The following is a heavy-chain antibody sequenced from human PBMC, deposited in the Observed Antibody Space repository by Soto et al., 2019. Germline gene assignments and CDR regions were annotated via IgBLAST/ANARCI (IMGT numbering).Heavy chain of an antibody. Sequence: DVPLLESGGGLVQPGGSLRLSCAASGFTFRSYAMSWVRQAPGKGLEWVSGISGSGISTHYADSVKGRFTVSRDNSKSTLYLQMNSLRAEDTAVYNCAKEPVGPDWYFDLWGRGTVGTVSS. CDR3: AKEPVGPDWYFDL. V-gene: IGHV3-23*01. CDR1: GFTFRSYA. J-gene: IGHJ2*01. CDR2: ISGSGIST.